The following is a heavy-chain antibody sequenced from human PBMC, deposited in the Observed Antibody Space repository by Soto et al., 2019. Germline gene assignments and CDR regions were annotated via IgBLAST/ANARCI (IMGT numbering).Heavy chain of an antibody. V-gene: IGHV1-69*01. CDR3: ARDTVTGTTPYLFDY. Sequence: QVQLVQSGAEVRKPGSSVRVSCRASGGTFSSYAINWVRQAPGQGLEWMGGIIPILGPANYAQRFQGRVTITADESTSTAYMELSSLRSEDTAVYFCARDTVTGTTPYLFDYWGQGTLVTVSS. D-gene: IGHD1-7*01. CDR2: IIPILGPA. J-gene: IGHJ4*02. CDR1: GGTFSSYA.